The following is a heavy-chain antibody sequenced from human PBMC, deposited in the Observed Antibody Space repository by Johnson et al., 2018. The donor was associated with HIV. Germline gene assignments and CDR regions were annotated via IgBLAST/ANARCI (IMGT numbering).Heavy chain of an antibody. Sequence: QVQLVESGGGVVQPGRSLRLSCAASGFTFGSYAMHWVRQAPGKGLEWVALISFDGGTKYYADSVKGRFIISRDDSKDTLHLHMNSLRAEDTAVYYCARAYYDSTGYYPHAFHVWGQGTMVTVSS. D-gene: IGHD3-22*01. J-gene: IGHJ3*01. CDR2: ISFDGGTK. V-gene: IGHV3-30*04. CDR1: GFTFGSYA. CDR3: ARAYYDSTGYYPHAFHV.